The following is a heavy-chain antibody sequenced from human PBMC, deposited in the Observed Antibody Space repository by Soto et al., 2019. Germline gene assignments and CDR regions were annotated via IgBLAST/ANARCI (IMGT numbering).Heavy chain of an antibody. CDR3: KTEWNGDPFN. CDR2: INAGNGNT. CDR1: GYTFTNYA. J-gene: IGHJ4*01. Sequence: ASMQVSFNASGYTFTNYAMHWVRQATGQRLEWMGWINAGNGNTKYAPKFQGRVTMTRNTSISTAYMALSSLRSDDKAVYYFKTEWNGDPFNWGHGTLVNVSS. D-gene: IGHD1-1*01. V-gene: IGHV1-3*01.